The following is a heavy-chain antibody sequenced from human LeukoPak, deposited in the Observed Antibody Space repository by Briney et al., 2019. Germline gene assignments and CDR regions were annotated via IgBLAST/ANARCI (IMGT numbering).Heavy chain of an antibody. Sequence: ASVKVSCKASGYTFTGYYMHWVRQAPGQGLEWMGRINPNSGDTSFAQKFQDRVTLTRDTSINTAYMELHSLRSDDTAIYYCVRDYDILSGYYRQDWYFDLWGRGTLVTVSS. CDR3: VRDYDILSGYYRQDWYFDL. CDR1: GYTFTGYY. V-gene: IGHV1-2*06. D-gene: IGHD3-9*01. CDR2: INPNSGDT. J-gene: IGHJ2*01.